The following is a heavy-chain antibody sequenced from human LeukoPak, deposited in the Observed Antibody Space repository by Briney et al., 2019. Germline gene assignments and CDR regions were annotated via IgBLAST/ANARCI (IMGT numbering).Heavy chain of an antibody. D-gene: IGHD6-19*01. J-gene: IGHJ4*02. V-gene: IGHV1-18*01. CDR2: ISAYNGNT. CDR3: ARDYGYSSGSGDY. Sequence: ASVKVSCKASGYTFTSYGISWVRQAPGQGLEWMGWISAYNGNTNYAQKLQGRVTMTTDTSTSTAYVELRSLRSDDTAVYYCARDYGYSSGSGDYWGQGTLVTVSS. CDR1: GYTFTSYG.